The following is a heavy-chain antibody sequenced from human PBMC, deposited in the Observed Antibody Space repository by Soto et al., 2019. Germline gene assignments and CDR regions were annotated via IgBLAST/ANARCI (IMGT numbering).Heavy chain of an antibody. J-gene: IGHJ6*02. Sequence: ASVKVSCKASGYTFTGYYMHWVRQAPGQGLEWMGWINPNSGGTNYAQKFQGWVTMTRDTSISTAYMELSRLRSDDTAVYYCARGGGATDYYYYYGMDVWGQGTTVTVSS. CDR2: INPNSGGT. CDR1: GYTFTGYY. CDR3: ARGGGATDYYYYYGMDV. D-gene: IGHD1-26*01. V-gene: IGHV1-2*04.